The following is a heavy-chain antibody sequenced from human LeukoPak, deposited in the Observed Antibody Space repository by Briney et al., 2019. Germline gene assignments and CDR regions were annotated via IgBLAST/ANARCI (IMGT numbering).Heavy chain of an antibody. Sequence: PGGSLRLSCSASGFTFSYYAFHWVRQAPGKGLEYVSAISTNGRSTYYADSVKGRFTISRGNSKNTLYLQMSSLRVEDTAVYYCVKGGGSSFYVYWGQGTRVSVSS. CDR2: ISTNGRST. V-gene: IGHV3-64D*09. D-gene: IGHD6-13*01. CDR3: VKGGGSSFYVY. CDR1: GFTFSYYA. J-gene: IGHJ4*02.